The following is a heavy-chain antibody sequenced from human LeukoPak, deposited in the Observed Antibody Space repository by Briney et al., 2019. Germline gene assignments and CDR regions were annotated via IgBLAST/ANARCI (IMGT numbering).Heavy chain of an antibody. CDR2: IIPIFGTA. V-gene: IGHV1-69*05. Sequence: SVKVFCKASGGTFSSYAISWVRQAPGQGLEWTGRIIPIFGTANYAQKFQGRVTITTDESTSTAYMELSSLRSEDTAVYYCAREGLQTYNWNYYVGNYYYYYMDVWGTGTTVTVSS. D-gene: IGHD1-7*01. CDR3: AREGLQTYNWNYYVGNYYYYYMDV. CDR1: GGTFSSYA. J-gene: IGHJ6*03.